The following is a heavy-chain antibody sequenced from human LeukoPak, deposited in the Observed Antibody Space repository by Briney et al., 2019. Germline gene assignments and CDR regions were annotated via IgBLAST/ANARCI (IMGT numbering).Heavy chain of an antibody. V-gene: IGHV3-7*01. J-gene: IGHJ3*02. Sequence: GGSLRLSCAASGFTFSSYWMSWVRQAPGKGLEWVANINQDGSEKYYVDSVKGRFTISRDNDKNSLYLQMNSLRAEDTAVYYCAKGKRAADDAFDIWGQGTMVTVSS. D-gene: IGHD6-13*01. CDR2: INQDGSEK. CDR3: AKGKRAADDAFDI. CDR1: GFTFSSYW.